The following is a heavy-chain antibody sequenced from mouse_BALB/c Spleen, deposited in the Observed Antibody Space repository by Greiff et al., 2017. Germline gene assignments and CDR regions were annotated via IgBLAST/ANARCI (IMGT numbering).Heavy chain of an antibody. D-gene: IGHD2-4*01. CDR1: GYTFTSYY. CDR2: INPSNVGT. Sequence: QVQLQQSGAELVKPGASVKLSCKASGYTFTSYYMYWVKQRPGQGLEWIGEINPSNVGTNFNEKFKSKATLTVDKSSSTAYMQLSSLTSEDSAVFYCTRGITTFAYWGQGTLVTVSA. CDR3: TRGITTFAY. V-gene: IGHV1S81*02. J-gene: IGHJ3*01.